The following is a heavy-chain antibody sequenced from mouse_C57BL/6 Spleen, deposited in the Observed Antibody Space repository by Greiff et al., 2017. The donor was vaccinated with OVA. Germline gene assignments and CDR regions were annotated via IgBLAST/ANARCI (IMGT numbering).Heavy chain of an antibody. CDR3: TRLLLFAY. Sequence: VKLQESGAELVRPGASVTLSCKASGYTFTDYEMHWVKQTPVHGLEWIGAIDPETGGTAYNQKFKGKAILTADKSSSTAYMELRSLTSEDSAVYYCTRLLLFAYWGQGTLVTVSA. D-gene: IGHD1-1*01. J-gene: IGHJ3*01. CDR2: IDPETGGT. V-gene: IGHV1-15*01. CDR1: GYTFTDYE.